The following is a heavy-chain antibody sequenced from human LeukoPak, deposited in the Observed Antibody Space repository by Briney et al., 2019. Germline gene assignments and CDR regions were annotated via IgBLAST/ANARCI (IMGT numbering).Heavy chain of an antibody. CDR1: GFTFSSYA. CDR2: TSYDGSNK. D-gene: IGHD6-13*01. J-gene: IGHJ6*02. V-gene: IGHV3-30-3*01. Sequence: GGSLRLSCAASGFTFSSYAMHWVRQAPGKGLEWVAVTSYDGSNKYYADSVKGRFTISRDNSKNTLYLQMNSLRAEDTAVYYCARKYSSSGVYYYGMDVWGQGTTVTVSS. CDR3: ARKYSSSGVYYYGMDV.